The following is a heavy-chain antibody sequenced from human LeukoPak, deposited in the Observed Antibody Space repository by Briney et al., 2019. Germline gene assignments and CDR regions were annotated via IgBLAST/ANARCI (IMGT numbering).Heavy chain of an antibody. CDR1: GGTFSSYA. J-gene: IGHJ4*02. CDR2: IIPIFGTA. D-gene: IGHD2-15*01. CDR3: ARDARYCSGGSCYSVEYFDY. V-gene: IGHV1-69*06. Sequence: SVKVSCKASGGTFSSYAISWVRQAPGQGLEWMGGIIPIFGTANYAQKFQGRVTITADKSTSTAYMELSSLRSEDTAVYYCARDARYCSGGSCYSVEYFDYWGQGTLVTVSS.